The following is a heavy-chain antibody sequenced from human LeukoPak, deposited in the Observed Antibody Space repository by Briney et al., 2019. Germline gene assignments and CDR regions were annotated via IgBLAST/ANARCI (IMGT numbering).Heavy chain of an antibody. V-gene: IGHV1-8*03. CDR2: MNPNRGNT. J-gene: IGHJ6*03. CDR3: ARALGSRLYYYYMDV. Sequence: ASVKVSCKASGYTFTSYDINWVRQAAGQGLEWMGWMNPNRGNTDYAQKFQGRVTITRNTSISTAYMELSSLRSEDTAVYYCARALGSRLYYYYMDVWGKGTTVTVSS. CDR1: GYTFTSYD. D-gene: IGHD2-2*01.